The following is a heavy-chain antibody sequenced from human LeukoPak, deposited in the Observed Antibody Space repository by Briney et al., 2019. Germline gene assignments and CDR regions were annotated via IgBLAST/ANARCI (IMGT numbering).Heavy chain of an antibody. CDR1: GYTFTGYY. CDR3: AREEGGYSYGVFDY. V-gene: IGHV1-2*02. D-gene: IGHD5-18*01. Sequence: ASVKVSCKASGYTFTGYYMHWVRQAPGQGLEGMGWINPNSGGTNYAQKFQGRVTMTRDTSISTAYMELSRLRSDDTAVYYCAREEGGYSYGVFDYWGQGTLATVSS. CDR2: INPNSGGT. J-gene: IGHJ4*02.